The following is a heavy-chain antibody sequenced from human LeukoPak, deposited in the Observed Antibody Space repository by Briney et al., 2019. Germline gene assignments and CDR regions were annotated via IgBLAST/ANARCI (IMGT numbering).Heavy chain of an antibody. CDR2: IYHSGST. Sequence: SQTLSLTCTVSGGSISSGGYYWSWIRQPPGKGLEWIGYIYHSGSTYYNPSLKSRVTISVVRSKNQFSLKLSSVTAADTAVYYCAREEKLSPFDYWGQGTLVTVSS. CDR1: GGSISSGGYY. CDR3: AREEKLSPFDY. J-gene: IGHJ4*02. V-gene: IGHV4-30-2*01. D-gene: IGHD1-7*01.